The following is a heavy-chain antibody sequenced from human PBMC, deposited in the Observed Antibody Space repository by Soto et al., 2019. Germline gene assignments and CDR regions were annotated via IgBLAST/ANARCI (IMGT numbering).Heavy chain of an antibody. CDR3: ARLDRYYYYGMDV. J-gene: IGHJ6*02. V-gene: IGHV1-18*04. Sequence: SVKVSCKASGYTFTGYGISWVRQAPGQGLEWMGWISAYNGNTNYAQKLQGRVTMTTDTSTSTAYMELRSLRSDDTAVYYCARLDRYYYYGMDVWGQGTTVTVSS. CDR2: ISAYNGNT. CDR1: GYTFTGYG.